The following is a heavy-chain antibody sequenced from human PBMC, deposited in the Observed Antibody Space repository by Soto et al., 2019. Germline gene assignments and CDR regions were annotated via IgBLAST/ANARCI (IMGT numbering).Heavy chain of an antibody. CDR3: AREVEGYGSGSHPQTLYFDY. CDR1: GGTFSSYA. Sequence: QVQLVQSGAEVKKPGSSVKVSCKASGGTFSSYAISWVRQAPGQGLEWMGGIIPIFGTANYAQKFQGRVTMTADESTSTAYMELSSLRSEDTAVYYYAREVEGYGSGSHPQTLYFDYWGQGTLVTVSS. J-gene: IGHJ4*02. CDR2: IIPIFGTA. V-gene: IGHV1-69*12. D-gene: IGHD3-10*01.